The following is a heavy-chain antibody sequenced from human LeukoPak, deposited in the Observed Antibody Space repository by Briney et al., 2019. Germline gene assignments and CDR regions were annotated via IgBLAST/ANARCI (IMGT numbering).Heavy chain of an antibody. CDR2: IKQDGSEK. CDR3: ARDWNGKYDY. Sequence: GGSLRLSCVASGFTFGKYWMSWVRQAPGKGLEWVANIKQDGSEKYYVDSVKGRFTISRDNAKNSLYLQMNSLRAEDTAVYYCARDWNGKYDYWGQGTLVTVSS. V-gene: IGHV3-7*01. J-gene: IGHJ4*02. D-gene: IGHD1-1*01. CDR1: GFTFGKYW.